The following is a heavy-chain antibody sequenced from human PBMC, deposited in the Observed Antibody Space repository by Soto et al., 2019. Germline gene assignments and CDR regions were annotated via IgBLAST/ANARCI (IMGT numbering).Heavy chain of an antibody. V-gene: IGHV1-69*02. J-gene: IGHJ6*03. D-gene: IGHD2-2*02. Sequence: QVQLVQSGAAVKKPGSSVKVSCKASGGTFSSYTISWVRQAPGQVLEWMGRIIPILGIANYAQKFQGRVTITTDKSKSTAYMGLRSLRSEATAVYYCARGDIVVVPAAIEEEYYSYMDVWGKGTTVTVAS. CDR1: GGTFSSYT. CDR2: IIPILGIA. CDR3: ARGDIVVVPAAIEEEYYSYMDV.